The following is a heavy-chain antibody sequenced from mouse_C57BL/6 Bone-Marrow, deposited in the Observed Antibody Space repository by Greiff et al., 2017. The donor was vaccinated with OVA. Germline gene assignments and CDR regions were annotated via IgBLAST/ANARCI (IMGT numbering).Heavy chain of an antibody. CDR1: GYTFTSYW. V-gene: IGHV1-64*01. CDR3: ARRHWGPDY. D-gene: IGHD4-1*01. J-gene: IGHJ2*01. Sequence: QVKLQQPGAELVKPGASVTLSCKASGYTFTSYWMHWVKQRPGHGLEWIGLIHPNSGRTNSHEKFKCKSTLTVDKSASRAYMQLSSLTSDDSAVYYCARRHWGPDYWCQGTTLTVSS. CDR2: IHPNSGRT.